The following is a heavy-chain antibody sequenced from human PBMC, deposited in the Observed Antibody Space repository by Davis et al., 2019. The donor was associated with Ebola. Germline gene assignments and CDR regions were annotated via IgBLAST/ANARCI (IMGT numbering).Heavy chain of an antibody. V-gene: IGHV1-69*04. CDR1: GGTFSSYA. CDR3: ARQESGSYRLDAFDI. Sequence: SVQVSCKASGGTFSSYAISWVRQAPGQGLEWMGRIIPILGIANYAQKFQGSVTITADKSTSTAYMELRSLRSEDTAVYYCARQESGSYRLDAFDIWGQGTMVTVSS. D-gene: IGHD1-26*01. J-gene: IGHJ3*02. CDR2: IIPILGIA.